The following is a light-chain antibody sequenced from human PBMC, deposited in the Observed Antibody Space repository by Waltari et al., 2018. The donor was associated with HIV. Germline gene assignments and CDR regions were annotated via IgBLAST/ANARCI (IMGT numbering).Light chain of an antibody. J-gene: IGKJ1*01. CDR3: QQFFTFPRT. CDR1: QTVLYNSSNKNH. V-gene: IGKV4-1*01. CDR2: WAS. Sequence: DIVMTQSPDSLAVSLGERATISCKSSQTVLYNSSNKNHLAWYQQKAGQPPKLLIYWASSREIGVPERFTGSGSGTDFNLTISSLRADDVAVYYCQQFFTFPRTFGQGTKVEI.